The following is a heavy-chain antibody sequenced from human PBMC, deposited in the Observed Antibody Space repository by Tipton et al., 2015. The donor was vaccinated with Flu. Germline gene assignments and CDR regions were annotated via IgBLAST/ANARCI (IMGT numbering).Heavy chain of an antibody. CDR3: ARGSGSGTFVIFEY. D-gene: IGHD3-10*01. CDR2: IYTSGTT. Sequence: GSLRLSCTVSGGSIRSYYWSWIRQPAGKALEWVGRIYTSGTTKYNPSLKSRVTMSIDTSKNQFSLKLTSVTAADTAVYYCARGSGSGTFVIFEYWGQGMLVTVSS. CDR1: GGSIRSYY. J-gene: IGHJ4*02. V-gene: IGHV4-4*07.